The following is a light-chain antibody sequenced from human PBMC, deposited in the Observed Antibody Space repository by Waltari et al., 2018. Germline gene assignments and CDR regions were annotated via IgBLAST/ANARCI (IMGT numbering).Light chain of an antibody. V-gene: IGLV2-14*01. J-gene: IGLJ2*01. CDR3: GAYTGGSTLVV. CDR2: VFT. CDR1: PSDIGLYDY. Sequence: QSALTQPASVSGSPGQSITISCTGTPSDIGLYDYVSWYQQRPGKAPKLMIFVFTNRPSGVSDRFPGLKSGDTASLTISGLQAEDGADYYCGAYTGGSTLVVFGGGTKVIVL.